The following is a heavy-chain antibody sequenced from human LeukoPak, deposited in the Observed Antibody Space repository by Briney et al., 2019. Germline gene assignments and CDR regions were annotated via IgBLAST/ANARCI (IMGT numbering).Heavy chain of an antibody. CDR3: ARGLVPAAISSYYYYYMDV. D-gene: IGHD2-2*01. J-gene: IGHJ6*03. CDR2: MNPNSGNT. Sequence: ASVNVSCKASGYTFTSYDINWVRQATGQGLEWMGWMNPNSGNTGYAQKFQGRVTMTRNTSITTAYMELSSLRSENTALYYCARGLVPAAISSYYYYYMDVWGKGTTVTVSS. CDR1: GYTFTSYD. V-gene: IGHV1-8*01.